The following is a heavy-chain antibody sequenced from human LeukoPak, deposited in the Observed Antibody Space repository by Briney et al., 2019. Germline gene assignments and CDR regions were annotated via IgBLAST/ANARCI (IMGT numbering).Heavy chain of an antibody. V-gene: IGHV3-23*01. J-gene: IGHJ6*03. CDR1: GFTFSSYA. CDR2: ISGSGGST. Sequence: GGSLRLSCAASGFTFSSYAMSWVRQAPGKGLEWVSAISGSGGSTYYADSVKGRFTISRDNSKNTLYLRMNSLRAEDTTVYYCAKAAGTGRYYYYYMDVWGKGTTVTVSS. CDR3: AKAAGTGRYYYYYMDV. D-gene: IGHD6-19*01.